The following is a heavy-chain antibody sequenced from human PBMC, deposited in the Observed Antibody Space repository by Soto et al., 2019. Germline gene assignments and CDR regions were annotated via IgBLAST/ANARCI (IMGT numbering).Heavy chain of an antibody. CDR2: IIPIFGTA. CDR3: ARHLGGNHYYYGMDV. D-gene: IGHD3-16*01. J-gene: IGHJ6*02. Sequence: QVQLVQSGAEVKKPGSSVKVSCKASGGTFSSYAISWVRQAPGQGLEWLGGIIPIFGTADYAQKFQGRVTITADDFTSTAYRELSSQRSEDTAVYYCARHLGGNHYYYGMDVWGQGTTVTVSS. CDR1: GGTFSSYA. V-gene: IGHV1-69*12.